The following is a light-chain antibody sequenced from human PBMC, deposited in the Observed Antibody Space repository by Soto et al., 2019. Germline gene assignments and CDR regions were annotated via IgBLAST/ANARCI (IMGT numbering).Light chain of an antibody. Sequence: QSALTQPPSASGSPGQSVTISCTGTSSDVGGYNYVSWYQQHPGKPPKLIIYEVSKRPSGVPDRFSGSKSGNTASLTVSGLQAEDEADYYCFSYAGSNNFVFGTGTKVTVL. CDR3: FSYAGSNNFV. CDR1: SSDVGGYNY. V-gene: IGLV2-8*01. J-gene: IGLJ1*01. CDR2: EVS.